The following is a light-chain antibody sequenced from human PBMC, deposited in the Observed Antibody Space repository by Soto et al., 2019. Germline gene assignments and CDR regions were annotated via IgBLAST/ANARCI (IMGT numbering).Light chain of an antibody. CDR2: EVT. CDR1: SSDVGGYNY. V-gene: IGLV2-8*01. Sequence: QSALTQPPSASGSPGQSVTISCTGTSSDVGGYNYVSWYQQEPGKAPKLMIYEVTKRPSGVPDRFSGSKSGNTASLTVSGLQAGDEGDYYYCRSYSGSNNPYVSGTGNKLPVL. J-gene: IGLJ1*01. CDR3: RSYSGSNNPYV.